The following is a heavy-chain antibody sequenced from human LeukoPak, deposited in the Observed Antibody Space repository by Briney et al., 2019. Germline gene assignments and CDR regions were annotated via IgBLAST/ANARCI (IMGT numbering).Heavy chain of an antibody. V-gene: IGHV3-21*01. J-gene: IGHJ4*02. D-gene: IGHD5-18*01. Sequence: GGSLRLSCAASGFTFSSYSMNWVRQAPGKGLEWVSSISSSSSYIYYADSVKGRFIISRDNAKNSLYLRMNSLRAEDTAVYYCARSTRRDYSYGPWGQGTLVTVSS. CDR1: GFTFSSYS. CDR2: ISSSSSYI. CDR3: ARSTRRDYSYGP.